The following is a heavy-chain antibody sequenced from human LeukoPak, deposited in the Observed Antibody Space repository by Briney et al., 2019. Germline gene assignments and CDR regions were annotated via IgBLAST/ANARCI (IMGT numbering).Heavy chain of an antibody. CDR3: ASSSGWYYYYYYMDV. V-gene: IGHV4-61*05. D-gene: IGHD6-19*01. CDR1: GGSISSSSYY. CDR2: IYYSGST. Sequence: SETLSLTCTVSGGSISSSSYYWGWIRQPPGKGLEWIGYIYYSGSTNYNPSLKSRVTISVDTSKNQFSLKLSSVTAADTAVYYCASSSGWYYYYYYMDVWGKGTTVTISS. J-gene: IGHJ6*03.